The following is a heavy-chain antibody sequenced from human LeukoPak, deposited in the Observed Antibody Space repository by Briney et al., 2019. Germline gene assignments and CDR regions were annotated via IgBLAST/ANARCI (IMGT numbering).Heavy chain of an antibody. D-gene: IGHD3-10*01. Sequence: GGSLRLSCAASGFTFSSYGMHWVRQAPGKGLEWVAVISYDGSNKYYADSVKGRFTISRENSKNTLHLQMNSLRAEDTAVCYCAKDHYYYGSGIYFMHYFDYWGQGTLVTVSS. CDR1: GFTFSSYG. J-gene: IGHJ4*02. CDR3: AKDHYYYGSGIYFMHYFDY. CDR2: ISYDGSNK. V-gene: IGHV3-30*18.